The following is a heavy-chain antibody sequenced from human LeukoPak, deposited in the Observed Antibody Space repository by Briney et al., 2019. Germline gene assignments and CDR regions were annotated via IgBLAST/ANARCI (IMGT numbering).Heavy chain of an antibody. Sequence: ETLSLTCTVSGGSISSSSYYWGWIRQPPGKGLEWVANIKQDGSEKYYVDSVKGRFTISRDNAKNSLYLQMNSLRAEDTAVYYCARGWLQWVPFDYWGQGTLVTVSS. D-gene: IGHD5-24*01. CDR2: IKQDGSEK. J-gene: IGHJ4*02. CDR3: ARGWLQWVPFDY. CDR1: GGSISSSSYY. V-gene: IGHV3-7*04.